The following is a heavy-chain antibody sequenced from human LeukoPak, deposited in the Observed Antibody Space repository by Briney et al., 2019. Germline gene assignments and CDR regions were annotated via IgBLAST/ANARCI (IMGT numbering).Heavy chain of an antibody. Sequence: GGSLRLSCAASGFTFSSNYMNWVRQAPGKGLEWVSVIYGGGNIYYADSVKGRFTISGDNSKNTLYLQMNSLRAEDTAVYYCARGAGYNYPYYFDYWGQGTLVTVSS. CDR3: ARGAGYNYPYYFDY. CDR1: GFTFSSNY. D-gene: IGHD5-24*01. J-gene: IGHJ4*02. CDR2: IYGGGNI. V-gene: IGHV3-53*01.